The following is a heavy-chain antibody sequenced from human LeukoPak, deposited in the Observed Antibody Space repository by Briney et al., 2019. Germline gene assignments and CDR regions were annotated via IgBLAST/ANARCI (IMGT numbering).Heavy chain of an antibody. D-gene: IGHD6-13*01. J-gene: IGHJ4*02. Sequence: GGSLRLSCAASGFTFSSYSMNWVRQAPGKGLEWVSSISSSSSYIYYADSVKGRFTISRDNAKNSLYLQMNSLRAEDTAVYYCARVLSGSRGDPFDYWGQGTLVTVSS. CDR1: GFTFSSYS. V-gene: IGHV3-21*03. CDR2: ISSSSSYI. CDR3: ARVLSGSRGDPFDY.